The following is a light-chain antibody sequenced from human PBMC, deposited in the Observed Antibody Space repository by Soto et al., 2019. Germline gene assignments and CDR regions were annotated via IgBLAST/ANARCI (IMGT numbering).Light chain of an antibody. Sequence: QSVLTQPPSASGTPGQRVTLSCSGSSYNIRYNAVNWYQQLPGKAPKLLMHGNSQRPSGVPDRFSGSKSGTSGSLAISGLRTEDEADYYCSAWDDSLSGVVFGGGTQLTVL. CDR1: SYNIRYNA. CDR2: GNS. J-gene: IGLJ3*02. CDR3: SAWDDSLSGVV. V-gene: IGLV1-47*02.